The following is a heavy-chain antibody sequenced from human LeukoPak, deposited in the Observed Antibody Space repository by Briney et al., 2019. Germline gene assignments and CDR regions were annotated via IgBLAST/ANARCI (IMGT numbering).Heavy chain of an antibody. J-gene: IGHJ3*02. Sequence: PVKVSCKASGGTFSSYAISWVRQAPGQGLEWMGGIIPIFGTANYAQKFQGRVTITADKSTSTAYMELSSLRSEDTAVYYCASERGRDDAFDIWGQGTMVTVSS. CDR3: ASERGRDDAFDI. D-gene: IGHD3-10*01. V-gene: IGHV1-69*06. CDR2: IIPIFGTA. CDR1: GGTFSSYA.